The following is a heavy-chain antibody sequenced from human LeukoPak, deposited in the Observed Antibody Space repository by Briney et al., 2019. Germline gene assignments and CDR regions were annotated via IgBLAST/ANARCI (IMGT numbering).Heavy chain of an antibody. CDR1: GFTFSDYY. CDR2: ISSSGDTI. J-gene: IGHJ4*02. D-gene: IGHD6-19*01. Sequence: GGSLRLSCAASGFTFSDYYMSWIRQAPGKGLEWVSYISSSGDTIFYADSVKGRFTISRDNSKNTLYLQMNSLRAEDTAVYYCARAKTGYSSGWYSFDYWGQGTLVTVSS. CDR3: ARAKTGYSSGWYSFDY. V-gene: IGHV3-11*01.